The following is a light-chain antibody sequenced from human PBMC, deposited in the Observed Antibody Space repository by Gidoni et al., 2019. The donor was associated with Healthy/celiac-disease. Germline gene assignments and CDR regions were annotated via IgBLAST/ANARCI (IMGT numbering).Light chain of an antibody. V-gene: IGKV4-1*01. Sequence: DIVMTQSPASLAVSLGERATINCKSSQSVLYSSNNKNYLAWYQQKPGQPPKLLIYWASNRESGVPDRFSGSGSGTDFTLTISSLQAEDVAVYYCQQYYSTPQTFGQGTKLEIK. CDR1: QSVLYSSNNKNY. CDR2: WAS. J-gene: IGKJ2*01. CDR3: QQYYSTPQT.